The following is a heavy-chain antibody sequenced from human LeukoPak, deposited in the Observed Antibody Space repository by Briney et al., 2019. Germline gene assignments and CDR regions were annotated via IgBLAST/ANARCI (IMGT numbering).Heavy chain of an antibody. CDR1: GGTFSSYA. Sequence: ASVKVSCKASGGTFSSYAISWVRQAPGQGLEWMGGIIPIFGTANYAQKFQGRVTIIADKLTSTAYMELSSLRSEDTAVYYCARDQKVGATPYFGMDVWGQGTLVTVSS. D-gene: IGHD1-26*01. V-gene: IGHV1-69*06. CDR3: ARDQKVGATPYFGMDV. CDR2: IIPIFGTA. J-gene: IGHJ6*02.